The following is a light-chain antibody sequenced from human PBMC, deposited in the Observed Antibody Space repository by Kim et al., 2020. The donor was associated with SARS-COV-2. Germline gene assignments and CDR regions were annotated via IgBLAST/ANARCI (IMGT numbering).Light chain of an antibody. CDR2: EVN. Sequence: PAVAISCTGTGSDVGGYDYVSWYQQHPGKAPKLMIYEVNKRPSGVPDRFSGSKSGHTASLTVSGLQAEDEAHYYCSSYGGTNNVIFGGGTQLTVL. J-gene: IGLJ2*01. V-gene: IGLV2-8*01. CDR1: GSDVGGYDY. CDR3: SSYGGTNNVI.